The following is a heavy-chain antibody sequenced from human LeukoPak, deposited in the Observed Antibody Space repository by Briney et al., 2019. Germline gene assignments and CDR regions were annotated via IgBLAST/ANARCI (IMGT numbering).Heavy chain of an antibody. CDR2: INSISTLK. CDR1: GFPFSVHS. CDR3: VRLYAY. Sequence: GGSLRLSCAVSGFPFSVHSMVWVRQAPGKGLEWVSSINSISTLKFYANSVKDRFTISRDNAKNTLYLQMNSLRAEDTALYYCVRLYAYWGQGTLVTVSS. D-gene: IGHD2/OR15-2a*01. J-gene: IGHJ4*02. V-gene: IGHV3-21*01.